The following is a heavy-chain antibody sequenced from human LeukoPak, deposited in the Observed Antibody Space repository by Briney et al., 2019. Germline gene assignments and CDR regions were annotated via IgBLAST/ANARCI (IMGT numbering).Heavy chain of an antibody. V-gene: IGHV4-39*01. CDR1: GGSISSSSYY. CDR2: IYYSGST. D-gene: IGHD3-10*01. J-gene: IGHJ4*02. Sequence: SETLSLTCTVSGGSISSSSYYWSWIRQPPGKGLEWIGSIYYSGSTYYNPSLKSRVTISVDTSKNQFSLKLSSVTAADTAVYYCARQSFHPNYYGSGSYPDYWGQGTLVTVSS. CDR3: ARQSFHPNYYGSGSYPDY.